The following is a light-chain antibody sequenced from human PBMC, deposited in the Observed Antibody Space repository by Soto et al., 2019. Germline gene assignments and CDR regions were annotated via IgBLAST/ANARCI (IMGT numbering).Light chain of an antibody. CDR1: RLGNKY. CDR3: RAWDSSFEWA. Sequence: SYELTQPPSVSVSPGQTASITCSGDRLGNKYSCWYQQKAGQSPVLVIYQDSKRPSGVPERFSASSSGNTATLTISGTQAIDEADYYCRAWDSSFEWAFGGGTKLTVL. CDR2: QDS. J-gene: IGLJ2*01. V-gene: IGLV3-1*01.